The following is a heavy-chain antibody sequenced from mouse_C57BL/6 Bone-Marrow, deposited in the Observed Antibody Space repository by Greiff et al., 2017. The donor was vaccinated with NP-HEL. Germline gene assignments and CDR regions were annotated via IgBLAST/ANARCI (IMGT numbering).Heavy chain of an antibody. V-gene: IGHV5-9*01. D-gene: IGHD2-1*01. CDR3: ARQRGKRGAMDY. Sequence: EVQLVESGGGLVKPGGSLKLSCAASGFTFSSYTMSLVRQTPEKRLEWVATISGGGGNTYYPDSVKGRFTISRDNAKNTLYLQMSSLRSEDTALYYCARQRGKRGAMDYWGQGTSVTVSS. J-gene: IGHJ4*01. CDR1: GFTFSSYT. CDR2: ISGGGGNT.